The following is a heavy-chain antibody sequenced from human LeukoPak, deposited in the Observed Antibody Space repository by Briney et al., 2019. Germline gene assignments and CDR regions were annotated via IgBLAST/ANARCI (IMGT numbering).Heavy chain of an antibody. CDR2: IKQDGSEK. Sequence: GGSLRLSCAASGFTFSSYGMSWVRQAPGKGLEWVANIKQDGSEKYYVDSVKGRFTISRDNAKNSLYLQMNSLRAEDTAVYYCAKRPVAGDAFDIWGQGTMVTVSS. CDR3: AKRPVAGDAFDI. J-gene: IGHJ3*02. D-gene: IGHD6-19*01. V-gene: IGHV3-7*03. CDR1: GFTFSSYG.